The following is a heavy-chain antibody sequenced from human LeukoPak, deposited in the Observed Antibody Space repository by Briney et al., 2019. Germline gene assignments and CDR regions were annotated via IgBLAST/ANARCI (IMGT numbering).Heavy chain of an antibody. CDR2: IDYSANT. CDR1: GDSVSSYY. Sequence: SETLSLTCTVSGDSVSSYYWSWIRQPPGKGLEWIGYIDYSANTNYNPPLKSRVTISVDTSKNQFSLKLSSVTAADTAVYYCARDFMEVGAILFYYMDVWGKGTTVTVSS. J-gene: IGHJ6*03. D-gene: IGHD1-26*01. CDR3: ARDFMEVGAILFYYMDV. V-gene: IGHV4-59*02.